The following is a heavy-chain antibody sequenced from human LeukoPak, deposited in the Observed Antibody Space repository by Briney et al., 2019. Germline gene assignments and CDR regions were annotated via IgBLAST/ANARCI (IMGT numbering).Heavy chain of an antibody. CDR2: IYYGGNT. Sequence: SETLSLTCTVSGGSICSTSYYWGWIRQPPGKGLEWIGTIYYGGNTYYNPSLKSRVAMSVDTSKNKFSLNLSSVTAADTAIYYCASPYSSGWYWGQGTLVTVSS. D-gene: IGHD6-19*01. CDR1: GGSICSTSYY. CDR3: ASPYSSGWY. J-gene: IGHJ4*02. V-gene: IGHV4-39*01.